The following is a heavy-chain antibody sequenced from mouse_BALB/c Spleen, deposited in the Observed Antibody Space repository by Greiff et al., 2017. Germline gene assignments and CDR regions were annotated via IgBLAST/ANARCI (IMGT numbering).Heavy chain of an antibody. J-gene: IGHJ2*01. CDR2: INPSTGYT. Sequence: VQLQQSGAELAKPGASVKMSCKASGYTFTSYWMHWVKQRPGQGLEWIGYINPSTGYTEYNQKFKDKATLTADKSSSTAYMQLSSLTSEDSAVYYCARGYGNYDLDYWGQGTTLTVSS. V-gene: IGHV1-7*01. CDR1: GYTFTSYW. D-gene: IGHD2-1*01. CDR3: ARGYGNYDLDY.